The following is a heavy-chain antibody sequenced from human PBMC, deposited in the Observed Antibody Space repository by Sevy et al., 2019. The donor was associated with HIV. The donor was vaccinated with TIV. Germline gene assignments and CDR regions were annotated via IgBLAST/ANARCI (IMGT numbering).Heavy chain of an antibody. J-gene: IGHJ4*02. V-gene: IGHV4-34*01. CDR1: GGSFSGYY. Sequence: SETLSLTCAVYGGSFSGYYWSWIRQPPGKGLEWIGEINHSGSTNYNPSLKSRVTISVDTSKNQFSLKLSSVTAADTVVYYCARVVAGYSSSWYGRNFDYWGQGTLVTVSS. CDR3: ARVVAGYSSSWYGRNFDY. CDR2: INHSGST. D-gene: IGHD6-13*01.